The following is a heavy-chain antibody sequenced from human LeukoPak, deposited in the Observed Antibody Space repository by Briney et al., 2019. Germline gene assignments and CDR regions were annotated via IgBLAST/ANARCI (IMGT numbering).Heavy chain of an antibody. J-gene: IGHJ4*02. V-gene: IGHV5-51*01. CDR2: IYPGDSDT. CDR1: GYSFTNYW. D-gene: IGHD1-26*01. Sequence: RGESLKISCKGSGYSFTNYWIGWVRQMPGKGLVWMGIIYPGDSDTRYSPSFQGQVTISADKSISTAYLQWSSLKASDIAMYYCARLSSGNYSVNYWGQGTLVTVSS. CDR3: ARLSSGNYSVNY.